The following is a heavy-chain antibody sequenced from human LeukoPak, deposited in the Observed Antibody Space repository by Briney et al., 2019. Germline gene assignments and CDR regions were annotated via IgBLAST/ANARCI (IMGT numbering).Heavy chain of an antibody. J-gene: IGHJ6*03. V-gene: IGHV4-59*01. Sequence: PSETLSLTCTVSGVSLSDYCWNWIRQPPGKGLEWIGYTYYSGSTTYNPSLKSRVTMSVDTAKNQFSLRVRSVTAADTAVYYCARGDFCSKSNCYLRPMDVWGKGTTVTVSS. CDR3: ARGDFCSKSNCYLRPMDV. CDR2: TYYSGST. CDR1: GVSLSDYC. D-gene: IGHD3-3*01.